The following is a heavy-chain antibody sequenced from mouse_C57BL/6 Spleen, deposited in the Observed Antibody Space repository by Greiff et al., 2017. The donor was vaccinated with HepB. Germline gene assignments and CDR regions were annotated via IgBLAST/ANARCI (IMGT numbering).Heavy chain of an antibody. D-gene: IGHD2-4*01. CDR3: AREEGYDYDWYFDV. J-gene: IGHJ1*03. CDR1: GYSITSGYY. CDR2: ISYDGSN. Sequence: EVKLVESGPGLVKPSQSLSLTCSVTGYSITSGYYWNWIRQFPGNKLEWMGYISYDGSNNYNPSLKNRISITRDTSKNQFFLKLNSVTTEDTATYYCAREEGYDYDWYFDVWGTGTTVTVSS. V-gene: IGHV3-6*01.